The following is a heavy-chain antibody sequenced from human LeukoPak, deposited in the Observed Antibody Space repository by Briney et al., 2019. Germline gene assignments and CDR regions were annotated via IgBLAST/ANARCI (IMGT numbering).Heavy chain of an antibody. Sequence: GGSLRLSCAASGFTFITYSMNWVRQAPGKGLEWVSYISSTGSTIYYADSVKGRFTISRDNAKNTLYLQMNSLRAEDTAVYYCAREYRSGDFDYWGQGTLVTVSS. CDR3: AREYRSGDFDY. V-gene: IGHV3-48*04. D-gene: IGHD3-10*01. CDR2: ISSTGSTI. CDR1: GFTFITYS. J-gene: IGHJ4*02.